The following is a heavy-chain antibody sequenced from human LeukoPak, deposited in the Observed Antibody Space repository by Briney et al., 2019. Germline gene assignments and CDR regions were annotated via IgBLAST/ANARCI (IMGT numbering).Heavy chain of an antibody. J-gene: IGHJ4*02. CDR3: AKASSGWTDYYLDY. D-gene: IGHD6-25*01. V-gene: IGHV3-23*01. Sequence: GGSLRLSCAASGSTLTSYAMSWVRQAPGKGLEWVSVISGSGGSTNYADSVKGRFTISRDNSKKTLYLQMNSLRAEDTAVYYCAKASSGWTDYYLDYWGQGTLVTVSS. CDR2: ISGSGGST. CDR1: GSTLTSYA.